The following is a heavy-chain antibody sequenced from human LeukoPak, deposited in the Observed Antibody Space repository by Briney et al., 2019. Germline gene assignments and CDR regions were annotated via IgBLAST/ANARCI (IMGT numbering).Heavy chain of an antibody. CDR2: ISWNSGSI. V-gene: IGHV3-9*01. CDR1: GFTFGDFG. CDR3: AKDMEALRPGYYFMDV. D-gene: IGHD6-6*01. J-gene: IGHJ6*03. Sequence: GRSLRLSCAASGFTFGDFGMHWVRQGPGKGLEGVAGISWNSGSIGYADSVKGRCTVSRAKAKNSLYLQMNSLRAEDTALYFCAKDMEALRPGYYFMDVWGKGTTVTVSS.